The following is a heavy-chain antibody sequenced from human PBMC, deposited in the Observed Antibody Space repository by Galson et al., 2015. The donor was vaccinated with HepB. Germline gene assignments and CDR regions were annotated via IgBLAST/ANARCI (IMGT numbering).Heavy chain of an antibody. J-gene: IGHJ4*02. V-gene: IGHV3-21*01. D-gene: IGHD3-9*01. CDR3: ARDGSFVSHDY. Sequence: SLRLSCAASGFTFSSYSMNWVRQAPGKGLEWVSSISSRSSYIYYAGSGKGRFTISRDNAKNSLYLQMNSLRAEDTALYYCARDGSFVSHDYWGQGTLVTVSS. CDR2: ISSRSSYI. CDR1: GFTFSSYS.